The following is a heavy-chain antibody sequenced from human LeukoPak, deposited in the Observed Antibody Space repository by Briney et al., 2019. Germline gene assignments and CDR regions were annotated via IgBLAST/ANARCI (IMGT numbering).Heavy chain of an antibody. Sequence: GGSLKLSCAVSGFTFTNYWMNWVRQAPGKGLEWVASIKQNGGEKSYVDSVKGRFTISRDNAKNSLYLQMSSLRAEDTAVYYCAIDGTAAGLYFDLWGQGTLVTVSS. CDR3: AIDGTAAGLYFDL. J-gene: IGHJ4*01. V-gene: IGHV3-7*01. D-gene: IGHD6-13*01. CDR1: GFTFTNYW. CDR2: IKQNGGEK.